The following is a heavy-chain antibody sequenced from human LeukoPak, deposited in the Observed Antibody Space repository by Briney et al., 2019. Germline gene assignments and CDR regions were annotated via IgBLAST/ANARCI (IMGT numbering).Heavy chain of an antibody. CDR3: ARDRSLYYYDSSGPTGAFDI. V-gene: IGHV1-3*04. J-gene: IGHJ3*02. CDR2: INTGNGDT. Sequence: ASVKVSCKASGYTFTSYAIHWVRQAPGQRLEWLGWINTGNGDTRYSQTFQGRVTITSYTSASTAYMELSSLRSEDTAVYYCARDRSLYYYDSSGPTGAFDIWGQGTMVTVSS. D-gene: IGHD3-22*01. CDR1: GYTFTSYA.